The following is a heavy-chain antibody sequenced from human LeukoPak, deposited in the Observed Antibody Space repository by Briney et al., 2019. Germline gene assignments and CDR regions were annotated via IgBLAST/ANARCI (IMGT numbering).Heavy chain of an antibody. CDR2: ISAYNGDT. CDR1: GYTFSAYG. Sequence: ASVKVSCKASGYTFSAYGISWVRQAPGQGLEWMGWISAYNGDTNYAQKLQGRVTMTTDTSTSTAYMELRSLRSDDTAVYYCARTYSSSWSDYWGQGTLVTVSS. CDR3: ARTYSSSWSDY. D-gene: IGHD6-13*01. V-gene: IGHV1-18*01. J-gene: IGHJ4*02.